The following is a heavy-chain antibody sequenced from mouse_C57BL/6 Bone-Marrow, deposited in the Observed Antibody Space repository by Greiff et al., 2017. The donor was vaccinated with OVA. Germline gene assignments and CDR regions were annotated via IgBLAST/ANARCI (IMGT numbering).Heavy chain of an antibody. CDR1: GYTFTSYY. J-gene: IGHJ3*01. V-gene: IGHV1-12*01. CDR3: ARDDDHWGFAY. CDR2: IYPGNGDT. Sequence: LQQSGAELVRPGASVKMSCKASGYTFTSYYMHWVKQTPRQGLEWIGAIYPGNGDTSYNEKFKGKATLTVDKSSSTAYMQLSSLTSEDSVVYCGARDDDHWGFAYWGQGTLVTVSA. D-gene: IGHD2-3*01.